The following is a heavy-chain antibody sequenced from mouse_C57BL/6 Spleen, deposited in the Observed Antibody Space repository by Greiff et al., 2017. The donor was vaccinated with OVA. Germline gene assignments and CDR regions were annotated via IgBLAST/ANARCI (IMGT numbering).Heavy chain of an antibody. CDR1: GYTFTSYW. CDR2: IHPSDSDT. CDR3: AIGDNYVFAY. V-gene: IGHV1-74*01. D-gene: IGHD1-3*01. Sequence: VQGVESGAELVKPGASVKVSCKASGYTFTSYWMHWVKQRPGQGLEWIGRIHPSDSDTNYNQKFKGKATLTVDKSSSTAYMQLSSLTSEDSAVYYCAIGDNYVFAYWGQGTLVTVSA. J-gene: IGHJ3*01.